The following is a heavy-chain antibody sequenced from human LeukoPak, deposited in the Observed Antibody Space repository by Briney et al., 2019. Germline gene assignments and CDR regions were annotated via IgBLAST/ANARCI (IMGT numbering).Heavy chain of an antibody. Sequence: PGGSLRLSCAASGFTFSGSAMHWVRQASGKGVEWVGRIRSKANSYATAYAASVKGRFTISRDDSKNTAYLQMNSLKTEDTAVYYCTRSSYYYDSSGYYYVRYFDYWGQGTLVTVSS. CDR2: IRSKANSYAT. CDR3: TRSSYYYDSSGYYYVRYFDY. V-gene: IGHV3-73*01. CDR1: GFTFSGSA. D-gene: IGHD3-22*01. J-gene: IGHJ4*02.